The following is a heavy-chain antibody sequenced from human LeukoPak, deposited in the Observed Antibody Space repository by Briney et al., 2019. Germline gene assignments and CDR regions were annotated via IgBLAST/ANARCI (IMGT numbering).Heavy chain of an antibody. CDR2: IYTSGST. J-gene: IGHJ3*02. Sequence: SETLSLTCTVSGGSISSSSYYWGWIRQPPGKGLEWIGRIYTSGSTNYNPSLKSRVTMSVDTSKNQFSLKLSSVTAADTAVYYCARGMEYYYDSTSGLGAFDIWGQGTMVTVSS. CDR1: GGSISSSSYY. V-gene: IGHV4-39*07. CDR3: ARGMEYYYDSTSGLGAFDI. D-gene: IGHD3-22*01.